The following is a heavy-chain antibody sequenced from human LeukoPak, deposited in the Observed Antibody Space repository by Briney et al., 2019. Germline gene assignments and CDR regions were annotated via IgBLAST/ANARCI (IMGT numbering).Heavy chain of an antibody. V-gene: IGHV3-53*01. CDR2: IYSGGST. CDR1: GFTVSSNY. CDR3: ASQYCSSTRCSKGRDYYYYMDV. J-gene: IGHJ6*03. D-gene: IGHD2-2*01. Sequence: GGSLRLSCAASGFTVSSNYMSWVRQAPGKGLEWVSVIYSGGSTYYADSVKGRFTISRDNSKNTLYLQMNSLRAEDTAVYYCASQYCSSTRCSKGRDYYYYMDVWGKGTTVTVSS.